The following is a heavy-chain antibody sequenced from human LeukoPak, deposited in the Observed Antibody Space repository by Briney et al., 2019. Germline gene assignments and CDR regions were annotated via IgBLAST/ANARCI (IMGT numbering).Heavy chain of an antibody. CDR2: ISGIGGST. D-gene: IGHD6-6*01. J-gene: IGHJ5*02. CDR1: GFTFSSYA. CDR3: AKDLRGARPPHNWFAP. Sequence: PGGSLRLSCAASGFTFSSYAMSGVRQAPGKGLEWVSAISGIGGSTYYADSVKGRFTISRDNSKNTLYLQMNSLRAEDTAVYYCAKDLRGARPPHNWFAPWGRGTLVTVSS. V-gene: IGHV3-23*01.